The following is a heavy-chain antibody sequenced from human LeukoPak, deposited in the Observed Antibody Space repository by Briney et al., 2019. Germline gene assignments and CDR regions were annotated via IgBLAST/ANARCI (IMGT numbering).Heavy chain of an antibody. J-gene: IGHJ4*02. V-gene: IGHV4-39*07. CDR1: GGSISSSSYY. Sequence: SESLSLTCTVSGGSISSSSYYWGWIRQPPGKGLEWIGSIYYSGSTYYNPSLKSRVTISVDTSKNQFSLKLSSVTAADTAVYYCARVPRAGRFLEWYFDYWGQGTLVTVSS. D-gene: IGHD3-3*01. CDR3: ARVPRAGRFLEWYFDY. CDR2: IYYSGST.